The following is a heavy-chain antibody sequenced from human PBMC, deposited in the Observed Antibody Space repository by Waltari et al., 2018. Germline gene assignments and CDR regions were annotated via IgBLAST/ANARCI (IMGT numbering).Heavy chain of an antibody. CDR3: ATMGIAAAGTYFDY. J-gene: IGHJ4*02. D-gene: IGHD6-13*01. V-gene: IGHV4-61*02. CDR1: GGSISSGSYY. CDR2: IHTSGST. Sequence: QVQLQESGPGLVKPSQTLSLTCTVPGGSISSGSYYWSWIRQPAGKGLEWIGRIHTSGSTNDNPARKSRVTRSVDTSKNQFSLKLSSVTAADTAVYYCATMGIAAAGTYFDYWGQGTLVTVSS.